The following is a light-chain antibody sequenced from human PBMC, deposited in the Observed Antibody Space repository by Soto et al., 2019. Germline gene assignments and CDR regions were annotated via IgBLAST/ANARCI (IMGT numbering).Light chain of an antibody. CDR2: GAS. CDR3: QQYADSPCT. Sequence: EIVLTQSPGTLSLAPGERATLSCRASQYVSGSHLAWYRQKPGQAPRLLIYGASNRATGIPDRFSGSGSGADFTLTISRLEPDDFAVDYCQQYADSPCTFGQGTKVDIK. V-gene: IGKV3-20*01. CDR1: QYVSGSH. J-gene: IGKJ1*01.